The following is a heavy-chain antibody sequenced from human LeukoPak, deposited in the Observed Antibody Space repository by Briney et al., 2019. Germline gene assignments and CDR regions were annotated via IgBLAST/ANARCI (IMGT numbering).Heavy chain of an antibody. V-gene: IGHV1-2*02. CDR1: GDTFTDYF. Sequence: ASVKVSCKASGDTFTDYFIHWVRQAPGQGLEWMGWIGPGGGETRYSHKFQGRDNVTRDTSISTADVELSRLRSDDTAVYFCGRHRLRKALDTWGEGTRHTLSS. J-gene: IGHJ3*01. CDR3: GRHRLRKALDT. D-gene: IGHD2-21*02. CDR2: IGPGGGET.